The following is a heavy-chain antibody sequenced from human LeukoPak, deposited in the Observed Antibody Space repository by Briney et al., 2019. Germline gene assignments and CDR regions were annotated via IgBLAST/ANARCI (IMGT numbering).Heavy chain of an antibody. D-gene: IGHD4-17*01. V-gene: IGHV3-30*18. CDR2: ISYDGSNK. CDR3: AKHAGYGDYLPGDY. CDR1: GFTFSSYG. Sequence: GGSLRLSCAASGFTFSSYGMHWVRQAPGKGLEWVAVISYDGSNKYYADSVKGRLTISRDNSKNTLYLQMNSLRAEDTAVYYCAKHAGYGDYLPGDYWGQGTLVTVSS. J-gene: IGHJ4*02.